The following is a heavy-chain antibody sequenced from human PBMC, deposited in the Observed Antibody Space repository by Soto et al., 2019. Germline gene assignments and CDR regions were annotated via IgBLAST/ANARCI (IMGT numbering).Heavy chain of an antibody. CDR3: AKDQGSAGYGYYYYGMDV. D-gene: IGHD5-12*01. CDR2: ISGSGGST. V-gene: IGHV3-23*01. CDR1: GFTFSSYA. Sequence: GGSLRLSCAASGFTFSSYAMSWVRQAPGKGLEWVSAISGSGGSTYYADSVKGRFTISRDNSKNTLYLQMNSLRAEDTAVYYCAKDQGSAGYGYYYYGMDVWGQGTTVTVSS. J-gene: IGHJ6*02.